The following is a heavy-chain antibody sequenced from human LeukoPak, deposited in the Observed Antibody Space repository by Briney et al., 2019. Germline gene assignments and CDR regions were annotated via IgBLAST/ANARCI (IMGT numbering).Heavy chain of an antibody. CDR1: GGSISSSTW. Sequence: SGTLSLTCAVSGGSISSSTWWSWVRQPPGKGLEWIGEIFHSGSTNYNPSLKSRVTISVDKSKNQFSLKLNSVTAADTAVYYCARGGNKGELDNWFNPWGQGTLVTVSS. CDR3: ARGGNKGELDNWFNP. J-gene: IGHJ5*02. V-gene: IGHV4-4*02. D-gene: IGHD1-26*01. CDR2: IFHSGST.